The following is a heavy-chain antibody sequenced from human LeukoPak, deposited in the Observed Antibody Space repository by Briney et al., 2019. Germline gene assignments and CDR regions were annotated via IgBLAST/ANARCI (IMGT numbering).Heavy chain of an antibody. CDR2: ISSSSTYI. Sequence: PGGSLRLSCAASGFIFSSYSMNWVRQAPGKGLEWVLSISSSSTYIYYADSVKGRFTISRDNAKNSLYLQMNSLRAEDTAVYYCARDELTDHFTWIQLWYLPDAFDIWGQGTMVTVSS. CDR1: GFIFSSYS. V-gene: IGHV3-21*01. CDR3: ARDELTDHFTWIQLWYLPDAFDI. J-gene: IGHJ3*02. D-gene: IGHD5-18*01.